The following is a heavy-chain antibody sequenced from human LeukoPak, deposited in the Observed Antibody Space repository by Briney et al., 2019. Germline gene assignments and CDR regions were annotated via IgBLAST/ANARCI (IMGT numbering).Heavy chain of an antibody. CDR2: IYPGDSDT. Sequence: GESLQISCKGSGYSFTSYWIGWVRQMPGKGLEWMGIIYPGDSDTRYSPSFQGQVTISADKSISTAYLQWSSLKASDTAMYYCAIPPGGGYCSSTSCHPWGQGTLVTVSS. CDR1: GYSFTSYW. J-gene: IGHJ5*02. CDR3: AIPPGGGYCSSTSCHP. D-gene: IGHD2-2*01. V-gene: IGHV5-51*01.